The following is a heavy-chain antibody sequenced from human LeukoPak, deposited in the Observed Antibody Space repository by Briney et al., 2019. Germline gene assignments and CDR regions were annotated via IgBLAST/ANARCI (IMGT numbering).Heavy chain of an antibody. J-gene: IGHJ5*02. CDR3: ARESLGLCFGSVP. D-gene: IGHD3-10*01. CDR2: ISSSGSTI. CDR1: GFTFSSYE. V-gene: IGHV3-48*03. Sequence: RGSLRLSCAASGFTFSSYEMNWVRQAPGKGLEWISYISSSGSTIYYADSVKGRFTISRDNAKNSLYLQMNSLRAEDTAVYFCARESLGLCFGSVPGGQGTLVTVSS.